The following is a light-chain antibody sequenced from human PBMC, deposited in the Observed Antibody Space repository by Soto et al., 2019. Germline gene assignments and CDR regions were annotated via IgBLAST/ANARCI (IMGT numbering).Light chain of an antibody. J-gene: IGKJ1*01. CDR3: QYYDESMWT. V-gene: IGKV3-20*01. Sequence: EVVLTQSSGTLSLSPGEGATLSCRASQSVVTSYLAWYQQRDGQSPRLLIYGALYRAPGIPDRFSGSGSGTDFTLSISRLDPEDFAVYYCQYYDESMWTFGHGTKVDIK. CDR1: QSVVTSY. CDR2: GAL.